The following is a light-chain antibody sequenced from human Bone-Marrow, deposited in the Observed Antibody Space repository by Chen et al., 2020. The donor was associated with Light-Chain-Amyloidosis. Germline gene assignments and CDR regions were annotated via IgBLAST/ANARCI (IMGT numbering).Light chain of an antibody. Sequence: IVFTPSPGPLTLSPGEGANLSCRASQTLSSNYLTWYQQKLGQAPRLLIYGSSSRATGIPDRFTGSGSGTDFTLTINRLEPEDFAMYYCQQYGTSPLTFGGGTKVEIK. J-gene: IGKJ4*01. CDR2: GSS. CDR1: QTLSSNY. V-gene: IGKV3-20*01. CDR3: QQYGTSPLT.